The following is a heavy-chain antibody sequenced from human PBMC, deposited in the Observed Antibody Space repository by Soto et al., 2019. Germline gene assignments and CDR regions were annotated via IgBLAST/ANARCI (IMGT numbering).Heavy chain of an antibody. CDR1: GVTFSSYA. Sequence: GGSLRLSCAASGVTFSSYAMSWVRQAPGKGLEWVSHISGTSVYIHYADSVKGRFTISRDNAKNSVYLQMDSLRVEDTAVYYCAREGALKPFSSWGQGALVTVSS. V-gene: IGHV3-21*01. CDR2: ISGTSVYI. J-gene: IGHJ5*02. CDR3: AREGALKPFSS.